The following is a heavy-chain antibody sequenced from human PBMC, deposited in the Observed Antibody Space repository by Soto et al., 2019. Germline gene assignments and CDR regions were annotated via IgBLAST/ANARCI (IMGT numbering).Heavy chain of an antibody. CDR2: IYHSGST. V-gene: IGHV4-30-2*01. D-gene: IGHD1-1*01. CDR1: GGSISSGGYS. CDR3: ARDGQLERRGDWFDP. J-gene: IGHJ5*02. Sequence: PSETLSLTCAVSGGSISSGGYSWSWIRQPPGKGLEWIGYIYHSGSTYYNPSLKSRVTISVDKSKNQFSLKLSSVTAADTAVYYCARDGQLERRGDWFDPWGQGTLVTVSS.